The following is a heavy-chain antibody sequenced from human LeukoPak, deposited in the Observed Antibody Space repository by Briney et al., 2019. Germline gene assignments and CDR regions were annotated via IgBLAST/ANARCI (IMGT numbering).Heavy chain of an antibody. CDR2: ISGSGGST. D-gene: IGHD5-12*01. Sequence: PGGSLRLSCAASGFTFSSYAMSWVRQAPGKGLEWVSAISGSGGSTYYADSVKGRFTISRDNSKNTLYLQMNSLRAEDTAVYYCAKDRDGGYDFPLMDVWGQGTTVTVSS. CDR3: AKDRDGGYDFPLMDV. CDR1: GFTFSSYA. J-gene: IGHJ6*02. V-gene: IGHV3-23*01.